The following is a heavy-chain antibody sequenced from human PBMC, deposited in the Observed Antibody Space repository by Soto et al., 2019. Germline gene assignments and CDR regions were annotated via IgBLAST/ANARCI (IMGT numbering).Heavy chain of an antibody. J-gene: IGHJ4*02. Sequence: EVQLLESGAGLVQPGGSLRLSCAASGFTFSSYAMSWVRQAPGKGLEWGSGISTSGDSTYYADSVKGRFTISRDNSKDTLYLQMNSLRAGDTAVYYCAINSRYCSSTSCYADWGQGTLVTVSS. CDR2: ISTSGDST. CDR1: GFTFSSYA. D-gene: IGHD2-2*01. V-gene: IGHV3-23*01. CDR3: AINSRYCSSTSCYAD.